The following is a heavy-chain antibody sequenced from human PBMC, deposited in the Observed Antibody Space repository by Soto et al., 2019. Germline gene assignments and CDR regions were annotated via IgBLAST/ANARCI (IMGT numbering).Heavy chain of an antibody. CDR3: ARWYYDFWSGYHDY. V-gene: IGHV3-64*01. CDR1: GFTFSSYA. J-gene: IGHJ4*02. CDR2: ISSNGGST. Sequence: GGSLRLSCAASGFTFSSYAMHWVRQAPGKGLEYVSAISSNGGSTYYANSVKGRFTISRDNSKNTLYLQMGSLRAEDMAVYYCARWYYDFWSGYHDYWGQGTLVTVSS. D-gene: IGHD3-3*01.